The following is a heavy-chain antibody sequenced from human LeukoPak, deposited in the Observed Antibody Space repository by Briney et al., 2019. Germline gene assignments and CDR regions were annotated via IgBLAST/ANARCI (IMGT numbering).Heavy chain of an antibody. Sequence: GASVKVSCKTSGYTFTSYHINWVRQATGQGLEWMGWMNPNSGNTGYAQKFQGRVTITKNTSISTAYMELSSLRSEDTAVYYCARDGGDNTLFDYWGQGTLVTVSS. J-gene: IGHJ4*02. CDR3: ARDGGDNTLFDY. D-gene: IGHD4-17*01. V-gene: IGHV1-8*03. CDR2: MNPNSGNT. CDR1: GYTFTSYH.